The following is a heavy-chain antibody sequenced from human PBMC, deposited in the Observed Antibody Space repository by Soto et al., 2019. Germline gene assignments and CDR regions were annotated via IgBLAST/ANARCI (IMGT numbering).Heavy chain of an antibody. CDR3: ARGYWFGDLGNFDYALDV. Sequence: QVQLVQSGAEVKKPGASVKVSCKASGYTFSSNDINWVRQATGQGLEWMGWMNPNSGNTDYAQKFRGRVTMTTNTXXXTXXMDLSSLRSEETAVYYCARGYWFGDLGNFDYALDVWGQGTTVTVSS. CDR1: GYTFSSND. CDR2: MNPNSGNT. V-gene: IGHV1-8*01. D-gene: IGHD3-10*01. J-gene: IGHJ6*02.